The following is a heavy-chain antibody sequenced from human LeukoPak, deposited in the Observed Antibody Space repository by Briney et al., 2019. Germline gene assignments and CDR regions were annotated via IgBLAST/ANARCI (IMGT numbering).Heavy chain of an antibody. Sequence: SETLSLTCTVSGGSISSSSYYWGWIRQPPGKGLEWIGSIYYSGSTYYNPSLKSRVTISVDTSKNQFSLKLSSVTAADTAVYYCARHLRGYYYGSGSYSPWYFDYWGQATLVTVSS. CDR2: IYYSGST. CDR3: ARHLRGYYYGSGSYSPWYFDY. D-gene: IGHD3-10*01. J-gene: IGHJ4*02. CDR1: GGSISSSSYY. V-gene: IGHV4-39*01.